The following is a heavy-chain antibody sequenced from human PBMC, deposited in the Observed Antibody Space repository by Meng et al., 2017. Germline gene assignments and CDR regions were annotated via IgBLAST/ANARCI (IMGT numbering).Heavy chain of an antibody. CDR1: GFTFSSYA. Sequence: HVQLVGSGGGVCQAGRFLGLSWGALGFTFSSYAMHWVRQAPGKGLEWVAVISYDGSNKYYADSVKGRFTISRDNSKNTLYLQMNSLRAEDTAVYYCARGSYYDSSGYYSVNYWGQGTLVTVSS. J-gene: IGHJ4*02. D-gene: IGHD3-22*01. CDR2: ISYDGSNK. CDR3: ARGSYYDSSGYYSVNY. V-gene: IGHV3-30*11.